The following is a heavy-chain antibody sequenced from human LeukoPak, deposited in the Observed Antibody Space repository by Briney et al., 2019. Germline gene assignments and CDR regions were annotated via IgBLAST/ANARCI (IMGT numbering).Heavy chain of an antibody. CDR3: AKDSEDCSGSPHYYGMDV. Sequence: GGSLRLSCAASGFTFSSYDMHWVRQAPGKGLEWVAFIRYDGSNKYYADSVKGRFTISRDNSKNTLYLQMNSLRAEDTAVYYCAKDSEDCSGSPHYYGMDVWGQGTTVTVSS. CDR2: IRYDGSNK. J-gene: IGHJ6*02. CDR1: GFTFSSYD. D-gene: IGHD3-10*02. V-gene: IGHV3-30*02.